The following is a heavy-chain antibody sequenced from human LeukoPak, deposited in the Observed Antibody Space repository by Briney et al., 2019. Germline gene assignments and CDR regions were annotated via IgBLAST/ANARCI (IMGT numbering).Heavy chain of an antibody. D-gene: IGHD3-22*01. V-gene: IGHV4-59*01. Sequence: PSETLSLTCTVSGGSISSYYWSWIRQPPGKGLEWIGYIYYSGSTNYNPSLKSRVTISLDTSKNQFSLNLKSVTAADTAVYYCARGVGSGYPDYWGQGTLVTVSS. CDR2: IYYSGST. CDR3: ARGVGSGYPDY. CDR1: GGSISSYY. J-gene: IGHJ4*02.